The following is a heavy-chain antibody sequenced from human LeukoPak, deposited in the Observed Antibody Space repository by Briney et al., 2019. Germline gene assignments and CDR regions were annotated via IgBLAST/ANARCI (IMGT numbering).Heavy chain of an antibody. CDR2: ISGSGSRT. CDR1: GFTFSSYA. D-gene: IGHD3-22*01. J-gene: IGHJ3*02. Sequence: QPGGSLRLSCAASGFTFSSYAMSWVRQAPGKGLEWVSTISGSGSRTYYADSVKGRFTISRDNSKNTLYLQMNSLRTEDTAVYYCAKLLRYYDSSDTFDIWGQGTMVTVSS. CDR3: AKLLRYYDSSDTFDI. V-gene: IGHV3-23*01.